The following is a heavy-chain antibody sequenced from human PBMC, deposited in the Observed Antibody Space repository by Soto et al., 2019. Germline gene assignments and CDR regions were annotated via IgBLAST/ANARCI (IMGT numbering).Heavy chain of an antibody. Sequence: SETLSLTSAFSGDSVTSNVWWSWVRQPPGKGLEWIGEAYHNGLTDYNPSLKSRVTMSVDTSKNEFSLKLTSLTAADTAIYYCARDAAVPGESDRFDYWGQGTLVTVS. CDR2: AYHNGLT. CDR3: ARDAAVPGESDRFDY. D-gene: IGHD6-19*01. CDR1: GDSVTSNVW. J-gene: IGHJ4*02. V-gene: IGHV4-4*02.